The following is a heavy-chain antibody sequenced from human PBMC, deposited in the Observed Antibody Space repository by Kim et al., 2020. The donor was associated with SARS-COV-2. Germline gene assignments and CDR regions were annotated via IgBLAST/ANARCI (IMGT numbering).Heavy chain of an antibody. CDR2: IYYSGST. V-gene: IGHV4-39*01. CDR1: GGSISSSSNY. D-gene: IGHD1-26*01. Sequence: SETLSLTCTVSGGSISSSSNYWGWIRQPPGKGLEWIGSIYYSGSTYYNSSLKSRVTISVDTSKNQFSLKVNSGTATDTAVYFCARHAPSENYPPGFVEY. CDR3: ARHAPSENYPPGFVEY. J-gene: IGHJ1*01.